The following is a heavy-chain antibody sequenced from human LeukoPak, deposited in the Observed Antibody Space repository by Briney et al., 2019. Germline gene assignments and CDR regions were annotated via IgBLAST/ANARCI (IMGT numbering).Heavy chain of an antibody. CDR1: GYTFTGYY. J-gene: IGHJ4*02. CDR2: INPNSGGT. V-gene: IGHV1-2*02. CDR3: AKGPQTHYYDSSGYSD. D-gene: IGHD3-22*01. Sequence: ASVKVSCKASGYTFTGYYMHWVRQAPGQGLEWMGWINPNSGGTNYAQKFQGRVTMTRDTSISTAYMELSRLRSDDTAVYYCAKGPQTHYYDSSGYSDWGQGTLVTVSS.